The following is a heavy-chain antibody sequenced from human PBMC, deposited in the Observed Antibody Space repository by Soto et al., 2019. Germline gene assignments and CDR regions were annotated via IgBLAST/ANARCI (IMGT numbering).Heavy chain of an antibody. V-gene: IGHV4-39*07. D-gene: IGHD3-3*01. CDR3: AKGAYDFWSVVYYFDY. Sequence: SETLSLTCTVSGGSISSSNYFWGWIRQPPGKGLEWIGSMYYSGSTYYNPSLKSRVTISVDTSKNQFSLKLSSVTAEDTAVYYCAKGAYDFWSVVYYFDYWGQGTLVTVPQ. CDR2: MYYSGST. J-gene: IGHJ4*02. CDR1: GGSISSSNYF.